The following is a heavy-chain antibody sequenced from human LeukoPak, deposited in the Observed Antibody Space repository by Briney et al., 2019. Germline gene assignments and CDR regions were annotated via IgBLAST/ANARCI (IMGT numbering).Heavy chain of an antibody. Sequence: ASVKISCKASGYTFTGYYMHWVRQAPVQGLEWMGCINPNSGGTNYAQKIQGRVTMTRDTSISTAYMELSRLRADDTAVYYCARAIYEFLVDYWGQRTLVTVSS. D-gene: IGHD6-6*01. CDR1: GYTFTGYY. CDR2: INPNSGGT. V-gene: IGHV1-2*02. J-gene: IGHJ4*02. CDR3: ARAIYEFLVDY.